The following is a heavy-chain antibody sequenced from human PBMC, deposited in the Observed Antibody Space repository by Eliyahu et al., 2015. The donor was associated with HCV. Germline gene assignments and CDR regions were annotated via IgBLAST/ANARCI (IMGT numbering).Heavy chain of an antibody. CDR1: GGSFSXYY. D-gene: IGHD4-17*01. Sequence: QVQLQQWGAGLLKPSETLSLXCAVYGGSFSXYYWSWIRQPPGKGLEWIGEINHSGSTNYTPSLXSRVTISVDTSKNQFSLKLSSVTAADTAVYYCARARGGYGDYYYYGMDVWGQGTTVTVSS. CDR2: INHSGST. CDR3: ARARGGYGDYYYYGMDV. V-gene: IGHV4-34*01. J-gene: IGHJ6*02.